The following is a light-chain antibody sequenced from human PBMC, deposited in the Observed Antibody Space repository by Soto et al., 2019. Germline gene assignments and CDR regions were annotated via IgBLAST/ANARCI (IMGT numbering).Light chain of an antibody. J-gene: IGLJ1*01. Sequence: QSALTQPASVSGSPGQSITISCTGTSTDIGRYNYVSWYQQHPGKAPKLMMYDVSNRPSGVSNRFSGSKSGNTASLTISGHQAEDEADYYCSSYTSSSTYVFGPGTKLTV. CDR1: STDIGRYNY. CDR3: SSYTSSSTYV. V-gene: IGLV2-14*03. CDR2: DVS.